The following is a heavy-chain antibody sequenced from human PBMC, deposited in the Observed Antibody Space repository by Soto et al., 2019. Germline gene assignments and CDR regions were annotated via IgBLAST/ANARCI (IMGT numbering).Heavy chain of an antibody. CDR1: GYTFTSYG. CDR2: ISAYNGNT. J-gene: IGHJ6*02. CDR3: ARSKWGLDYYNGMEV. D-gene: IGHD1-26*01. Sequence: ASVKVSCKASGYTFTSYGISWVRQAPGQGLEWMGWISAYNGNTNYAQKLQGRVTLTTDTSTSTAYMELTRLRPDDTAVYYCARSKWGLDYYNGMEVWGQGTTVSV. V-gene: IGHV1-18*04.